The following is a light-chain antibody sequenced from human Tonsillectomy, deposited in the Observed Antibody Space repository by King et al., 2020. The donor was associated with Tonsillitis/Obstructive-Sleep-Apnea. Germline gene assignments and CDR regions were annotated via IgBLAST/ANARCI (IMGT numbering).Light chain of an antibody. Sequence: SGVPDRFSGSKSGNTASLTISGLQAADEADYYCCSYAGYGSGGVFGGGTKLT. V-gene: IGLV2-11*01. CDR3: CSYAGYGSGGV. J-gene: IGLJ3*02.